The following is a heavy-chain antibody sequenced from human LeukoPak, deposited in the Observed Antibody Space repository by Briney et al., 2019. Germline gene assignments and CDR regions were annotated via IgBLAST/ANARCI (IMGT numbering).Heavy chain of an antibody. J-gene: IGHJ4*02. Sequence: GGSLRLSCAASGFTFSSYSMNWVRQAPGKGLEWVSYISSSSSTIYYADSVKGRFTISRDNAKNSLYLQMNSLRAEDTAVYYCARDRRGYCGGDCYSVFDYWGQGTLVTVSS. D-gene: IGHD2-21*01. CDR2: ISSSSSTI. CDR3: ARDRRGYCGGDCYSVFDY. CDR1: GFTFSSYS. V-gene: IGHV3-48*01.